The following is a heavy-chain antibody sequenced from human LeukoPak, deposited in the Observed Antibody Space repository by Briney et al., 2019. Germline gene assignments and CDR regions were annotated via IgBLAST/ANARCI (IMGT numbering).Heavy chain of an antibody. CDR2: IYHSGST. V-gene: IGHV4-30-2*01. D-gene: IGHD4-17*01. CDR3: ARGGQDYGDYLFYFDY. J-gene: IGHJ4*02. Sequence: PSQTLSLTCAVSGGSISSGGYSWSWIRQPPGKGLEWIGYIYHSGSTYYNPSLKSRVTISVDRSKNQFSLKLSSVTAADTAVYYCARGGQDYGDYLFYFDYWGQGTLVTISS. CDR1: GGSISSGGYS.